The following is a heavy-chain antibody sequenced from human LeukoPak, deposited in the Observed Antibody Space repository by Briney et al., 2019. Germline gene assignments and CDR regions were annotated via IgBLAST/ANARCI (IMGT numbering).Heavy chain of an antibody. D-gene: IGHD3-10*01. V-gene: IGHV1-3*01. CDR1: GYTFTSYA. CDR2: INAGNGNT. J-gene: IGHJ5*02. CDR3: ARVIQVLWFGELLPYNWFDP. Sequence: ASVKVSCKASGYTFTSYAMHWVRQAPGQRLEWMGWINAGNGNTKYSQKFQGRVTMTRNTSISTAHMELSSLRSEDTAVYYCARVIQVLWFGELLPYNWFDPWVQGTLVTVSS.